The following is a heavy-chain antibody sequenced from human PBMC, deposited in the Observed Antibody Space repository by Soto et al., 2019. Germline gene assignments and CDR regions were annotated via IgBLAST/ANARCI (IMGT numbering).Heavy chain of an antibody. Sequence: EVQLVESGGGLVQPGGSLRLSCAASGLTFSSSWMHWVRQAPGKGLEWVSRIKSDGSTTNYADSVKGRFTIPRYNAKNTRYLPLTSLGAEDAAGYYCARGPTGWYGYDYWCQGTLVTVSS. CDR3: ARGPTGWYGYDY. V-gene: IGHV3-74*01. CDR2: IKSDGSTT. D-gene: IGHD6-19*01. CDR1: GLTFSSSW. J-gene: IGHJ4*02.